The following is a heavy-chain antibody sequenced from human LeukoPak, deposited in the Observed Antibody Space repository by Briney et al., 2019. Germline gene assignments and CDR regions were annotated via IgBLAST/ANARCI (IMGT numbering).Heavy chain of an antibody. D-gene: IGHD1-26*01. CDR1: GFTFSSSW. V-gene: IGHV3-7*05. CDR2: INEDGSDK. Sequence: GGSLRLSCAASGFTFSSSWMTRVRQAPGKGVEWGAHINEDGSDKYYVDSVTGRFIISRDNTKISLYLLMSSLRAEDTAVYYCATWSNAWEFDYWGQGTLVSVSS. J-gene: IGHJ4*02. CDR3: ATWSNAWEFDY.